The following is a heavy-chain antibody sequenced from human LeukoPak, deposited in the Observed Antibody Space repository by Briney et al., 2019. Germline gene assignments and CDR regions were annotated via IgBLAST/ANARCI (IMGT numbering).Heavy chain of an antibody. CDR3: ASKGISYYDILTGHYFDY. J-gene: IGHJ4*02. V-gene: IGHV3-7*03. CDR1: GFTFSNYW. CDR2: IKQDGSEK. Sequence: GGSLRLSCAAFGFTFSNYWMSWVRQAPGKGLEWVANIKQDGSEKYYVDSVKGRFTISRDNAKNLLYLQMNSLRVEDTAVYYCASKGISYYDILTGHYFDYWGQGTLVTVSS. D-gene: IGHD3-9*01.